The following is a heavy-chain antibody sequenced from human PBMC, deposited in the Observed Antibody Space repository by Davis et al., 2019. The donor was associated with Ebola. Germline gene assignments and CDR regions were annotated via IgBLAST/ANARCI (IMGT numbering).Heavy chain of an antibody. J-gene: IGHJ6*02. CDR3: ARHGVYSSWLATDGMDV. CDR2: MNPNSGNT. Sequence: ASSQVSCKASSYPFTSYDVNWGLQATGQGLQWMGWMNPNSGNTGYAQKFQGRVTMTRNNSISTAYIELSSLRSEDTAVYYCARHGVYSSWLATDGMDVWGQGTTVTVSS. V-gene: IGHV1-8*02. CDR1: SYPFTSYD. D-gene: IGHD6-13*01.